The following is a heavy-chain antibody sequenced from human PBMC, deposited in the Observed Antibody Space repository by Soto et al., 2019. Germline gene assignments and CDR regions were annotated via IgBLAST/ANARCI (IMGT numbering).Heavy chain of an antibody. V-gene: IGHV4-31*03. CDR1: GDSISGGNYY. Sequence: SETLSLTCTVSGDSISGGNYYWTWIRQHPGRGLEWIGYIYYTWTTHYSPSLQSRVTMSVDTSKNQIPLTLTSLTPADTAVYFCARLYTYGYYHFDHWGQGTLVTVSS. D-gene: IGHD3-22*01. CDR3: ARLYTYGYYHFDH. CDR2: IYYTWTT. J-gene: IGHJ4*02.